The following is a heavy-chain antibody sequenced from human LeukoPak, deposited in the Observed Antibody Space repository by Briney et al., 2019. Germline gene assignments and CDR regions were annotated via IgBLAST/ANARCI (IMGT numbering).Heavy chain of an antibody. CDR2: IYTSGST. J-gene: IGHJ3*02. V-gene: IGHV4-4*09. D-gene: IGHD4-23*01. Sequence: PSETLSLTCTVSGGSISSYYWSWIRQPPGKGLEWIGYIYTSGSTNYNPSLKSRVTISVDTSKNQFSLKLSSVTAADTAVYYCARNSYLTHPIWGQGTMVTVSS. CDR3: ARNSYLTHPI. CDR1: GGSISSYY.